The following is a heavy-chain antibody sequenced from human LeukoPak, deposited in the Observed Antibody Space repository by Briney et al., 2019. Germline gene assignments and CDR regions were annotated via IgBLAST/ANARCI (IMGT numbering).Heavy chain of an antibody. J-gene: IGHJ4*02. CDR1: GYTFTDYY. CDR3: ATAAAGPTPLDY. D-gene: IGHD6-13*01. Sequence: ASVTVSCKASGYTFTDYYMHWVRQAPGQGLEWMGWINPNSGGTNYAQKFQGRVTMTRDTSISTAYMELSRLRSDDTAVYYCATAAAGPTPLDYWGQGTLVTVSS. CDR2: INPNSGGT. V-gene: IGHV1-2*02.